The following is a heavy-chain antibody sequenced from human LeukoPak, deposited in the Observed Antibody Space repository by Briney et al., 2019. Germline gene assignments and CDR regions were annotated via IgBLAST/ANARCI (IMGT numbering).Heavy chain of an antibody. D-gene: IGHD3-22*01. Sequence: GGSLRLSCAASGFTFRSYGMHWVRQAPGKGLECVAAISSNGGRTYYANSVKGRFTISRDNSRNTMYLQMGSLRADDMAVYYCATYYYDSGGFHFHHWGQGTLVTVSS. CDR3: ATYYYDSGGFHFHH. V-gene: IGHV3-64*01. J-gene: IGHJ1*01. CDR2: ISSNGGRT. CDR1: GFTFRSYG.